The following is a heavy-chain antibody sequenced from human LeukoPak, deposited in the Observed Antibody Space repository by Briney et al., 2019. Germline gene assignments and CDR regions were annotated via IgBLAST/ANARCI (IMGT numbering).Heavy chain of an antibody. J-gene: IGHJ3*02. Sequence: PGGSLRLSCAASGFTVSSNYMSWVRQAPGKGLEWVSVIYSGGSTYYADSVKGRFTISRDHSKNTLYLQMSSLRAEDTAVYYCARVDSAMDAFDIWGQGTIVTVSS. CDR2: IYSGGST. CDR3: ARVDSAMDAFDI. V-gene: IGHV3-53*01. CDR1: GFTVSSNY. D-gene: IGHD5-18*01.